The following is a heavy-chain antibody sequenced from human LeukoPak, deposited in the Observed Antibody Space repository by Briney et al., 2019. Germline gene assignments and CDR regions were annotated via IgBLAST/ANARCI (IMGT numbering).Heavy chain of an antibody. CDR1: GGSISSSNW. J-gene: IGHJ5*02. CDR3: ARAGRITMVRGVNNPNQKNNWFDP. V-gene: IGHV4-4*02. D-gene: IGHD3-10*01. CDR2: IYHSGST. Sequence: SGTLSLTCAVSGGSISSSNWWSWVRQPPGKGLEWIGEIYHSGSTNYNPSLKSRVTISVDTSKNQFSLKLSSVTAADTAVYYCARAGRITMVRGVNNPNQKNNWFDPWGQGTLVTVSS.